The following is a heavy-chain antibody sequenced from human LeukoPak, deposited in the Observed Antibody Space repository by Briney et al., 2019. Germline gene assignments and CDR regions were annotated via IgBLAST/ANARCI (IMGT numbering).Heavy chain of an antibody. CDR3: ARGVMRISPWAFDI. CDR2: IIPILGIA. J-gene: IGHJ3*02. CDR1: GGTFSSYA. V-gene: IGHV1-69*04. Sequence: ASVKVSCKASGGTFSSYAISWVRQAPGQGLEWMGRIIPILGIANYAQKFQGRVTITADKSTSTAYMELSSLRSEDTAVYYCARGVMRISPWAFDIWGQGTMVTVSS. D-gene: IGHD3-16*02.